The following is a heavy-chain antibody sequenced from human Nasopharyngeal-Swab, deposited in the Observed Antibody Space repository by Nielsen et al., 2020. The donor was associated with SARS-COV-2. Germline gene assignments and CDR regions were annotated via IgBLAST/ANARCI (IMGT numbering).Heavy chain of an antibody. V-gene: IGHV1-3*01. CDR2: INAGTGNR. CDR1: GYTFTTYA. D-gene: IGHD1-26*01. CDR3: ARSGTVGAPGLDY. J-gene: IGHJ4*02. Sequence: ASVQFPCKASGYTFTTYAIHWVRQAPAQRLEWMAWINAGTGNREYSQKFQGRVTISTDTSASTAYMELGGLTSEDTAVYYCARSGTVGAPGLDYWGQGTLVTVSS.